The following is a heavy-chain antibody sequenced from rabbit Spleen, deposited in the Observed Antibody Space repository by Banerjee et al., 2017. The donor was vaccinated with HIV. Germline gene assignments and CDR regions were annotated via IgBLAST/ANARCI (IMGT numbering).Heavy chain of an antibody. Sequence: QEQLVESGGGLVQPGGSLKLSCKASGFDVSVHWMSWVRQAPGKGLEWIGHIDTAGSAYYPSWAKGRFTISRDNAQNTVFLQMTRLTAADTATYYCLRGVIAEWFDGRLWGQGTLVTVS. D-gene: IGHD1-1*01. V-gene: IGHV1S47*01. CDR3: LRGVIAEWFDGRL. CDR1: GFDVSVHW. J-gene: IGHJ4*01. CDR2: IDTAGSA.